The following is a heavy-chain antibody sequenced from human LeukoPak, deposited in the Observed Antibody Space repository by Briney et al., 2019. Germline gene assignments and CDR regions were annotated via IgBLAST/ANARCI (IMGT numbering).Heavy chain of an antibody. CDR3: ARHAVYAGSGWAFDY. V-gene: IGHV4-59*08. CDR1: GGSISPYY. CDR2: IFHTGSGST. D-gene: IGHD6-19*01. Sequence: PSETLSLTCTVSGGSISPYYWSWIRQPPGKGLEWIGYIFHTGSGSTSHNPSLKSRVTISVDTSKNQFSLNLNSVTAADTAVYYCARHAVYAGSGWAFDYWGQGTLVTVSS. J-gene: IGHJ4*02.